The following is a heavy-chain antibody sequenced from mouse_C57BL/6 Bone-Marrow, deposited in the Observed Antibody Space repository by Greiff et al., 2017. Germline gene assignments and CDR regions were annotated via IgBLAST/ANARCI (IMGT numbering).Heavy chain of an antibody. V-gene: IGHV5-4*01. CDR1: GFTFSSYA. CDR2: ISDGGSYT. CDR3: ARVLLYYYAMDY. Sequence: EVQVVESGGGLVKPGGSLKLSCAASGFTFSSYAMSWVRQTPEKRLEWVATISDGGSYTYYPDIVKGRFTISRDNAKDNLYLQMSHLKSEDTAMYYCARVLLYYYAMDYWGQGTSVTVSS. J-gene: IGHJ4*01.